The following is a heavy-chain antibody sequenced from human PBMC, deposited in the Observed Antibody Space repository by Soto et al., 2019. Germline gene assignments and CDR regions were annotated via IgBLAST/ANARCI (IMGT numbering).Heavy chain of an antibody. CDR2: ISAYNGNT. D-gene: IGHD3-9*01. J-gene: IGHJ4*02. CDR1: GYTFTSYG. CDR3: AREMGNYDILTGYYGGGDY. Sequence: QVQLVQSGAEVKKPGASVKVYCKASGYTFTSYGISWVRQAPGQGLEWMGWISAYNGNTNYAQKLQGRVTMTTDTSTSPAYMELRSLGSDDTAVYYCAREMGNYDILTGYYGGGDYWGQGTLVTVSS. V-gene: IGHV1-18*01.